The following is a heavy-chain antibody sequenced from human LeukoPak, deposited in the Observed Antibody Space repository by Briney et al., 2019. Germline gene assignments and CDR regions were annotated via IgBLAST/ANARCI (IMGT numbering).Heavy chain of an antibody. J-gene: IGHJ5*02. V-gene: IGHV4-59*01. CDR2: IYYSGTS. CDR1: GDSISSYY. Sequence: SETLSLTRTVSGDSISSYYWSWIRQPPGKGLEWIGYIYYSGTSKYSPSLKSRVTISVDTSKNQFSLKLSSVTAADTAVYYCARGSTRFDPWGQGTLVTVSS. CDR3: ARGSTRFDP.